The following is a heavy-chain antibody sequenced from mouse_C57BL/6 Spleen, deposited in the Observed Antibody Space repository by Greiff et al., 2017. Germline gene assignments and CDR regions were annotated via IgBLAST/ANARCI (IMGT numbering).Heavy chain of an antibody. CDR2: IDPSDSYT. J-gene: IGHJ3*01. D-gene: IGHD1-1*01. Sequence: VQLQQPGAELVMPGASVKLSCKASGYTFTSYWMHWVKQRPGQGLEWIGEIDPSDSYTNYNQKFKGKSTLTVDKSSSTAYMQLSSLTSEDSAVYYCARLDYYGSFAYWGQGTLVTVSA. CDR3: ARLDYYGSFAY. V-gene: IGHV1-69*01. CDR1: GYTFTSYW.